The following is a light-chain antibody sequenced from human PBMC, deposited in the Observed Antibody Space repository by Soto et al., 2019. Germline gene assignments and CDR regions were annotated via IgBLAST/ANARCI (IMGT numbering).Light chain of an antibody. CDR3: QQYYSSPPT. Sequence: DIVMTPSPDSLAVSLGERATINCKSSQSVLYSSNNKNYLVWYQQKPGQPPKLLIYWASTRESGVPDRFSGSGSGTDFALTISSLQAEDVAVYYCQQYYSSPPTFGQGTKVEIK. CDR2: WAS. CDR1: QSVLYSSNNKNY. J-gene: IGKJ1*01. V-gene: IGKV4-1*01.